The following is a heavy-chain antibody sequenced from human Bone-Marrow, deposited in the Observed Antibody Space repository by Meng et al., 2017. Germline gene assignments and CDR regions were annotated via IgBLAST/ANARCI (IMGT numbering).Heavy chain of an antibody. CDR3: ARGGYGDHPYWYFDL. V-gene: IGHV1-8*01. Sequence: QVQQVQSGAEGKKPGGSVKGSCKASGYTFTSYDINWGRQATGQGLEWMGWMNPNSGNTGYAQKFQGRVTMTRNTSISTAYMELSSLRSEDTAVYYCARGGYGDHPYWYFDLWGRGTLVTVSS. D-gene: IGHD4-17*01. CDR1: GYTFTSYD. J-gene: IGHJ2*01. CDR2: MNPNSGNT.